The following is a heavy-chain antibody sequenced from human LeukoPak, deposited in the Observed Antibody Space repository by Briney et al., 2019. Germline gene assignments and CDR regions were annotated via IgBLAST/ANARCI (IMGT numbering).Heavy chain of an antibody. D-gene: IGHD1-26*01. CDR1: SGSISTSNYY. V-gene: IGHV4-39*07. CDR3: ARVVGATSLDS. J-gene: IGHJ4*02. CDR2: MYYSGSN. Sequence: PSETLSLTCTVSSGSISTSNYYWGWVRQPPGKGLEWIGSMYYSGSNYYNPSFKSRVTISIDGSKNHFSLTLSSVTAADTAVYYCARVVGATSLDSWGQGTLVTVSS.